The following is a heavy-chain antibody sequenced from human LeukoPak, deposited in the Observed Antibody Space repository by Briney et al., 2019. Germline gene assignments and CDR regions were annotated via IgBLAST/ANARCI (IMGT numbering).Heavy chain of an antibody. CDR3: ARVLLLVSSPYSSVPGSHYFDY. D-gene: IGHD6-19*01. V-gene: IGHV4-34*01. J-gene: IGHJ4*02. CDR2: INHRGSS. Sequence: SETLSLTCAVYGESFSAYFWNWIRQAPGKPLEYIGEINHRGSSHYNPSLKTRVTLSVDTSKNQFSLKLTSVTAADTAVYYCARVLLLVSSPYSSVPGSHYFDYWGQGTLVTVSS. CDR1: GESFSAYF.